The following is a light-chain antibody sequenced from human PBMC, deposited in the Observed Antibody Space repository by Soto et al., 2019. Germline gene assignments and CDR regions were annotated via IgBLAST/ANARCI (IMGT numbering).Light chain of an antibody. J-gene: IGKJ4*01. V-gene: IGKV3-11*01. CDR3: QQRSNWPLT. CDR1: QSVSSL. Sequence: IVLTQSPATLSLSPGERATLSCRASQSVSSLLAWYQQKSGQPPRLLVSDASKRATGVPARFSGSGSGTDFTLIISSLEPEDFAVYYCQQRSNWPLTFGGGTKVDIK. CDR2: DAS.